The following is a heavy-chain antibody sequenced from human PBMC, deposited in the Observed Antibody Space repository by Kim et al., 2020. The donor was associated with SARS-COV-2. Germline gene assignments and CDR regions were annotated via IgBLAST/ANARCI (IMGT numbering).Heavy chain of an antibody. V-gene: IGHV4-61*07. CDR3: ASQNDYGDSYFDY. Sequence: TTSLKSRVTIAVDTSKNQFSLKLSAVTAADTAVYYCASQNDYGDSYFDYWGQGTLVTVSS. D-gene: IGHD4-17*01. J-gene: IGHJ4*02.